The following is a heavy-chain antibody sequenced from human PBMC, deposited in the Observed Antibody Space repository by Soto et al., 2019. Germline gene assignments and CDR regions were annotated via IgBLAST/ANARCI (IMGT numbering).Heavy chain of an antibody. Sequence: GESLKISCKGSGYSFAGYWITWVRQKPGKGLEWMGRVDPSDSQAYYSPSFRGHVTISVTKSITTVFLQWSSLRASDTAMYYCARQIHDSDTGPNFQYYFDSWGQGTPVTVSS. CDR2: VDPSDSQA. CDR1: GYSFAGYW. CDR3: ARQIHDSDTGPNFQYYFDS. V-gene: IGHV5-10-1*01. D-gene: IGHD5-18*01. J-gene: IGHJ4*02.